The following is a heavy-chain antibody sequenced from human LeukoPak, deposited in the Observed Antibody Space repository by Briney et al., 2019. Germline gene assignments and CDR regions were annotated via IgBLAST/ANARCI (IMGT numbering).Heavy chain of an antibody. V-gene: IGHV4-38-2*01. D-gene: IGHD5-18*01. CDR2: IYHSGST. J-gene: IGHJ6*03. Sequence: SETLSLTCAVSGYSISSGYYWGWIRQPPGKGLEWIGSIYHSGSTYYNPSLKSRVTISVDTSKNQFSLKLSSVTAADTAVYYCARVRGYSYGYYYYYYMDVWGKGTTVTVSS. CDR3: ARVRGYSYGYYYYYYMDV. CDR1: GYSISSGYY.